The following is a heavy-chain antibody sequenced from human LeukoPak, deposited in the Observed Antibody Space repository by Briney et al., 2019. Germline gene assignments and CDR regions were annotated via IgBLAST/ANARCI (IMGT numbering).Heavy chain of an antibody. CDR2: ISAYNGNT. J-gene: IGHJ4*02. V-gene: IGHV1-18*01. D-gene: IGHD2-2*01. CDR3: ARDQHYATDY. Sequence: GASVKVSCKASGYTFTSYGISWVRQAPGQGLEWMGWISAYNGNTNYARKLQGRVTMTTDTSTSTVYMELSSLISDDTAVYYCARDQHYATDYWGQGTLVTVYS. CDR1: GYTFTSYG.